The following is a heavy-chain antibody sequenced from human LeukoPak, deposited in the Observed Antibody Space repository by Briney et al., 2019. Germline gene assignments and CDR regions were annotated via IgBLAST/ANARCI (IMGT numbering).Heavy chain of an antibody. CDR2: MNPNSGNT. J-gene: IGHJ6*03. CDR1: GYTFTSYD. V-gene: IGHV1-8*01. CDR3: ARPTGDRAGLRFPYYMDV. D-gene: IGHD3-3*01. Sequence: ASVKVSCKASGYTFTSYDINWVRQATGQGLEWMGWMNPNSGNTGYAQKFQGRVTMTRNTSISTAYMELSSLRSEDTAVYYCARPTGDRAGLRFPYYMDVWGKGTTVTVSS.